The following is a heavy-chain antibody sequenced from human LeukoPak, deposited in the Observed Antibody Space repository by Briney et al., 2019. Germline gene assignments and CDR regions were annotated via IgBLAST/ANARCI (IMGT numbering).Heavy chain of an antibody. Sequence: GGSLRLSCAASGFTFSNYAMSWVRQAPGKGLEWVSGISGSGGSTYYADSVKGRFTISRDNSKNTLDLQMNSLRAEDTAVYYCAKGRGYYADAFDIWGQGTMVTVSS. CDR1: GFTFSNYA. D-gene: IGHD2-15*01. J-gene: IGHJ3*02. CDR2: ISGSGGST. CDR3: AKGRGYYADAFDI. V-gene: IGHV3-23*01.